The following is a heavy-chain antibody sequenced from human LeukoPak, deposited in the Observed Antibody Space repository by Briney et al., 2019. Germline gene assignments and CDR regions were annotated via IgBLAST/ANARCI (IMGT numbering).Heavy chain of an antibody. V-gene: IGHV4-39*01. Sequence: PSETLSLTCSVLGGSISRNSYFGDGTRQPRRRGLEWLANIHCRETTSYHPSLNSRITLYVDTSKHPSSLKLSSLTAADTAVYFCASVAYSGSPLVHSGQGTLVTVSS. CDR1: GGSISRNSYF. CDR2: IHCRETT. D-gene: IGHD1-26*01. J-gene: IGHJ4*02. CDR3: ASVAYSGSPLVH.